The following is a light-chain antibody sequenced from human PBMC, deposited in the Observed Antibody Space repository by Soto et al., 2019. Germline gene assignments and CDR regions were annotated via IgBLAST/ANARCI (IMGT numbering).Light chain of an antibody. V-gene: IGKV1-5*03. CDR2: KAT. J-gene: IGKJ1*01. CDR3: QHDNSPSDS. Sequence: DIQMTQSPSTLSGSVGDRVTITCRASQNISSWLAWYQQKPGKAPKLLIYKATTLKRGVPSRFRGSGAGTESTLTISRLQPDNSATYYCQHDNSPSDSFGQGTQVEIK. CDR1: QNISSW.